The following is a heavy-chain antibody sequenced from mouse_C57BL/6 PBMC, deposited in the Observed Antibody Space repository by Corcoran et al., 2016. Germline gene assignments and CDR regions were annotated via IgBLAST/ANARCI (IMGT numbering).Heavy chain of an antibody. D-gene: IGHD2-5*01. V-gene: IGHV1-80*01. Sequence: QVQLQQSGAELVKPGASVKISCKASGYAFSSYWMNWVKQRPGKGLEWIGQIYPGDGDTNYNGKFKGKATLTADKSSSTAYMQLSSLNSEDSAVYFCARTAAYYSNHWYFDVWGTGTTVTVSS. CDR1: GYAFSSYW. CDR3: ARTAAYYSNHWYFDV. CDR2: IYPGDGDT. J-gene: IGHJ1*03.